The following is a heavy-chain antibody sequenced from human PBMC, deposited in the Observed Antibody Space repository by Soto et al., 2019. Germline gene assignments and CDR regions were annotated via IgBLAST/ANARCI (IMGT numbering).Heavy chain of an antibody. V-gene: IGHV5-51*01. Sequence: ASLKISCQASGYIIKNYWIGWVRQMPGQGLEWMGIIFPDDSDTRYSPSFQGHVTISVDKSISTAYVQWSSLKASDSAIYYCFRGGVTSRTFDYWGQGTLVTVSS. D-gene: IGHD3-16*01. CDR1: GYIIKNYW. CDR3: FRGGVTSRTFDY. CDR2: IFPDDSDT. J-gene: IGHJ4*02.